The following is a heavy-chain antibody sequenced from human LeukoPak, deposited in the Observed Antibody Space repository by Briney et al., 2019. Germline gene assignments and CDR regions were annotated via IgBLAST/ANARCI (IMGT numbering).Heavy chain of an antibody. V-gene: IGHV3-48*01. D-gene: IGHD3-9*01. CDR2: ISSSSSTI. Sequence: GGSLRLSCAASGFTFSSYSMNWVRQAPGKGLEWVSYISSSSSTIYYADSVKGRFTISRDNAKNSLYLQMNSLRAEDTAVYYCARDQLRYFDWSNTPRGYLYYFDYWGQGTLVTVSS. CDR3: ARDQLRYFDWSNTPRGYLYYFDY. J-gene: IGHJ4*02. CDR1: GFTFSSYS.